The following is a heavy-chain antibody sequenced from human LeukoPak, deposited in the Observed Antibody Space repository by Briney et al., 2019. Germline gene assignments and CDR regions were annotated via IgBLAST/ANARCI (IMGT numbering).Heavy chain of an antibody. CDR2: ISGSGGST. V-gene: IGHV3-23*01. Sequence: GGSLRLSCAASGFTFSSYAMSWVRQAPGKGLEWVSAISGSGGSTYYADSVEGRFTISRDNSKNTLYLQMNSLRAEDTAVYYCAKDGLDIVATPFDYWGQGTLDTVSS. D-gene: IGHD5-12*01. CDR1: GFTFSSYA. J-gene: IGHJ4*02. CDR3: AKDGLDIVATPFDY.